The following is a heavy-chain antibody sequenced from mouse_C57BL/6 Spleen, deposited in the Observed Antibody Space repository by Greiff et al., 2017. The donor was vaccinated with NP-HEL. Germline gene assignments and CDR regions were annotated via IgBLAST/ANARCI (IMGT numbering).Heavy chain of an antibody. V-gene: IGHV5-16*01. D-gene: IGHD1-1*01. J-gene: IGHJ4*01. CDR2: INYDGSST. CDR1: GFTFSDYY. CDR3: ARVYYDSGALDY. Sequence: EVHLVESEGGLVQPGSSMKLSCTASGFTFSDYYMAWVRPVPEKGLEWVANINYDGSSTYYLASLKCRFIISKDNAKNILYLQMSSLKSEDTATYYGARVYYDSGALDYWGQGTSVTVSS.